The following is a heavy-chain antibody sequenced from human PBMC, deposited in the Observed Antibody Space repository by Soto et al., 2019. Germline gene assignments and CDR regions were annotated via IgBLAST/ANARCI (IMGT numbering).Heavy chain of an antibody. CDR3: AQRSSSYTFDY. CDR1: GFTFSSYA. Sequence: EVQLLESGGGLVQPGESLRLSCAASGFTFSSYAMSWVRQAPGKGLEWVSVISGSDDSTYYADSVKGRFTISRDNSKNTLYLQRNSLRAEDTAVYYCAQRSSSYTFDYWGQGTLVTVSS. J-gene: IGHJ4*02. D-gene: IGHD6-6*01. V-gene: IGHV3-23*01. CDR2: ISGSDDST.